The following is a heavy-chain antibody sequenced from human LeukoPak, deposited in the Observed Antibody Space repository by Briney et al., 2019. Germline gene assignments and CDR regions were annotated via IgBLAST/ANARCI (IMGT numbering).Heavy chain of an antibody. Sequence: SETLSLTCTVSGGSISSYYWNWIRQPPGKGLEWIGYIYYSGSTNYNPSLKSRVTISVDTSKNQFSLKLTSVTAADTAIYYCARENYFDSTAYLDWGQGTLVTVSS. V-gene: IGHV4-59*12. CDR3: ARENYFDSTAYLD. CDR1: GGSISSYY. D-gene: IGHD3-22*01. J-gene: IGHJ4*02. CDR2: IYYSGST.